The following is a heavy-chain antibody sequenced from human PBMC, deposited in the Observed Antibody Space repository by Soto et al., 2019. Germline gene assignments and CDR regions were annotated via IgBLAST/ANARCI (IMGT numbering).Heavy chain of an antibody. CDR3: ARPTRGYSYGWYLDY. J-gene: IGHJ4*02. V-gene: IGHV5-51*01. CDR2: IYPGDSDT. Sequence: PGESLKISCKGSGYSFTSYWIGWVRQMPGKGLEWMGIIYPGDSDTRYSPSFQGQVTISADKSISTAYLQWSSLKASDTAMYYCARPTRGYSYGWYLDYRGQGTLVTVSS. CDR1: GYSFTSYW. D-gene: IGHD5-18*01.